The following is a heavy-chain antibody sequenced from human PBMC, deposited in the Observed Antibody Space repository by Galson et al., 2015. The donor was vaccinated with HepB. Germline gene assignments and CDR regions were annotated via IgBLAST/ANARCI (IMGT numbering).Heavy chain of an antibody. Sequence: LSLTCTVSGGSISSYYWSWIRQPPGKGLEWIGYIYYSGSTNYNPSLKSRVTISVDTSKNQFSLRLSSVTAADTAVYYCARHRGSGGYYGMDVWGQGTTVTVSS. CDR2: IYYSGST. J-gene: IGHJ6*02. D-gene: IGHD3-10*01. V-gene: IGHV4-59*08. CDR1: GGSISSYY. CDR3: ARHRGSGGYYGMDV.